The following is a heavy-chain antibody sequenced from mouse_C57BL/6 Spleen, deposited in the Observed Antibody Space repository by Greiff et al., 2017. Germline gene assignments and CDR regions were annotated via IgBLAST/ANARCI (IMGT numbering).Heavy chain of an antibody. Sequence: DVKLVESGGGLVKPGGSLKLSCAASGFTFSDYGMHWVRQAPEKGLEWVAYISSGSSTIYYADTVKGRFTISRDNAKNTLFLQMTSLRSEDTAMYYCAAYGSSYYAMDYWGQGTSVTVSS. CDR3: AAYGSSYYAMDY. CDR1: GFTFSDYG. CDR2: ISSGSSTI. D-gene: IGHD1-1*01. V-gene: IGHV5-17*01. J-gene: IGHJ4*01.